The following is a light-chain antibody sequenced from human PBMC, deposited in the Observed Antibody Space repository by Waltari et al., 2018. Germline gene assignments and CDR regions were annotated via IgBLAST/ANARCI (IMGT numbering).Light chain of an antibody. Sequence: DIVMTQSPDFLAVSLGERATINCKSSQSVLYRANNKDYLNWYQQKPGQPPKLLIYWASTRESGVPDRFSGSGSGTDFTLTISSLQAEDVAVYYCQQYYGVPLTFGGGTKVEIK. V-gene: IGKV4-1*01. CDR3: QQYYGVPLT. J-gene: IGKJ4*01. CDR1: QSVLYRANNKDY. CDR2: WAS.